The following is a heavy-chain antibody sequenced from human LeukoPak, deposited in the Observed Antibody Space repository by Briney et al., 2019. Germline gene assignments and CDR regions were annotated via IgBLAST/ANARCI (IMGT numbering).Heavy chain of an antibody. V-gene: IGHV3-72*01. J-gene: IGHJ3*02. CDR2: SRRKSMSYTT. CDR1: GLTLSDHI. D-gene: IGHD1/OR15-1a*01. CDR3: TRDGEQSGNSAFDI. Sequence: PGGSLRLSCTASGLTLSDHIIDWVRQAPGKGLEWVGRSRRKSMSYTTEYAASVKGRFTFFRDDSQNSLYLQMNSLETEDTAVYFCTRDGEQSGNSAFDIWGQGTMVTVSS.